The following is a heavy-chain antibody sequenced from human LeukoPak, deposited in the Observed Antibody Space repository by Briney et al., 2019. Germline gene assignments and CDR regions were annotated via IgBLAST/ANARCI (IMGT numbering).Heavy chain of an antibody. D-gene: IGHD2-15*01. CDR1: GGSIISSDYH. CDR3: ARHCCSGPARRVFDI. Sequence: PSETLSLTCTVSGGSIISSDYHWGWVRQPPGTGLEWIGTISYSGSTDYNPSLRSRVTISVDTSNNQFSLRLGSVTAADTAVYHCARHCCSGPARRVFDIWGQGTMVTVSS. J-gene: IGHJ3*02. CDR2: ISYSGST. V-gene: IGHV4-39*01.